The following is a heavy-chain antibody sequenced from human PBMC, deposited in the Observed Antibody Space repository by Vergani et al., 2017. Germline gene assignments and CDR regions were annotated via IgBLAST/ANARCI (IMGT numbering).Heavy chain of an antibody. Sequence: QVQLVETGGGVVQPGGSLRLYCATSGFSFNTYGAHWVRQAPGKGLEWVAFIGYDGRIKYNVDSVKGRFTISRDTSKKTLSLQMRSLRADDTAVYYCARAWVGVTTDFDYWGQGTLVTVSS. CDR3: ARAWVGVTTDFDY. CDR2: IGYDGRIK. CDR1: GFSFNTYG. V-gene: IGHV3-30*02. J-gene: IGHJ4*02. D-gene: IGHD4-11*01.